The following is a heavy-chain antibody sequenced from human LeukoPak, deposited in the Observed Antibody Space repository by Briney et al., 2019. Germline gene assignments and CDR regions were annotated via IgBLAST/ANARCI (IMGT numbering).Heavy chain of an antibody. D-gene: IGHD4-11*01. J-gene: IGHJ4*02. CDR1: GFTFSTYS. Sequence: GGSLRLSCAASGFTFSTYSMNWVRQAPGKGLEWVSSISSGSSYIYYADSVKGRFTISRDYAKNTVYLQMNNLRGEDTALYYCSKAGDTNYYRHGDYWGQGTLVTVSS. V-gene: IGHV3-21*04. CDR2: ISSGSSYI. CDR3: SKAGDTNYYRHGDY.